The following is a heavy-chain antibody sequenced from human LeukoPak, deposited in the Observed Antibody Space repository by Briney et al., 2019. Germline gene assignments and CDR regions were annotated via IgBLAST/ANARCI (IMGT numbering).Heavy chain of an antibody. CDR1: GGSISSYY. CDR3: ARDRGYSYEYYFDY. CDR2: INYSGST. J-gene: IGHJ4*02. D-gene: IGHD5-18*01. Sequence: SETLSLTCIVSGGSISSYYWSWIRQPPGKGLEWIGYINYSGSTKYNASLKSRVTISVDTSKNQFSLKLSSVTAADTAVYYCARDRGYSYEYYFDYWGQGTLVTVSS. V-gene: IGHV4-59*12.